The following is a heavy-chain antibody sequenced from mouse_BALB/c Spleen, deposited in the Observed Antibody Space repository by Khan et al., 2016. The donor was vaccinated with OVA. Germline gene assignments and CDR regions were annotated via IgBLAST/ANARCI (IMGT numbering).Heavy chain of an antibody. CDR1: GFTFTDYY. J-gene: IGHJ2*01. CDR2: IANKADDYRT. Sequence: EVELVESGGGLVQPGGSLRLSCATSGFTFTDYYMTWVRQPPGEALEWLGFIANKADDYRTEYSVSVRGRFTISRDSSQNILYLQMTTLRAEDSATYYGAKDQVGSYFDYWGQGTTLTVSS. V-gene: IGHV7-3*02. CDR3: AKDQVGSYFDY. D-gene: IGHD4-1*02.